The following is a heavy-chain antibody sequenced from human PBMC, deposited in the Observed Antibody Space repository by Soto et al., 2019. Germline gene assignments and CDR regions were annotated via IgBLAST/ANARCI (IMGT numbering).Heavy chain of an antibody. V-gene: IGHV1-69*08. D-gene: IGHD2-15*01. J-gene: IGHJ2*01. CDR2: IIPILGIA. CDR3: ARDMENTVVTPNRYWDFDL. Sequence: QVQLVQSGAEVKKPGSSVKVSCTASGGTFSSYTISWVRQAPGQGLEWLGRIIPILGIANYAQKLQGQVTITADKSTSTAYMELSSLRAEDTAVYYCARDMENTVVTPNRYWDFDLWGRGTLVTVSS. CDR1: GGTFSSYT.